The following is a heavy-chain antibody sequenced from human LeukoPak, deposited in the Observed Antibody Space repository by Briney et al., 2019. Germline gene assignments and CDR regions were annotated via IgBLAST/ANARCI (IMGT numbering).Heavy chain of an antibody. CDR3: ARGRGSSAGLINWFDP. CDR1: GYNFATYW. V-gene: IGHV5-51*01. D-gene: IGHD6-6*01. CDR2: IYPQDSDT. J-gene: IGHJ5*02. Sequence: GESLKISCNGSGYNFATYWIGWVRQMPGKGLEWMGDIYPQDSDTKYSPSFQGQVTISADTSLNTAYLHWSSLQASDTAMYYCARGRGSSAGLINWFDPWGQGTLVTVSS.